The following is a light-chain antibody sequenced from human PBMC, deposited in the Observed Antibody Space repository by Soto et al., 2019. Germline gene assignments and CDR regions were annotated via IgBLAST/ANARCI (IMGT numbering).Light chain of an antibody. V-gene: IGKV1-39*01. J-gene: IGKJ1*01. CDR2: AAS. Sequence: DIQMTQSPSSLSASVGDRVTITCRASQSISSDLNWYQQKPGKAPKLLIYAASNLQSGAPSRFSATGSGTDFTLTISSLQPEDFATYYCQQSYSTPPTFGQGTKVDIK. CDR1: QSISSD. CDR3: QQSYSTPPT.